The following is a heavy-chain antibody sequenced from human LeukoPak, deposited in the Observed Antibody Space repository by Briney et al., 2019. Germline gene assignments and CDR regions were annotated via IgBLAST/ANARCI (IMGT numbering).Heavy chain of an antibody. CDR2: IYTSGST. CDR3: ARCGSYYSVMDY. J-gene: IGHJ4*02. CDR1: GGSISSYY. D-gene: IGHD1-26*01. V-gene: IGHV4-4*07. Sequence: SETLSLTCTVSGGSISSYYWSWIRQPAGKGLEWIGRIYTSGSTNYNPSLKSRVTISVDTSKNQFSLKLSSVTAADTAVYYCARCGSYYSVMDYWGQGTLVTVSS.